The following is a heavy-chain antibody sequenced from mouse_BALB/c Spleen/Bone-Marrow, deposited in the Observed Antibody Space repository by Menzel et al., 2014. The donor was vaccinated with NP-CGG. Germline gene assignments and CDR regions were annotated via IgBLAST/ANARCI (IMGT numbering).Heavy chain of an antibody. J-gene: IGHJ3*01. V-gene: IGHV1-9*01. Sequence: QVQLKDSGAELMKPGASVKISCKATGYTFSSYWIEWVKQRPGHGLEWIGEVLPGSGSTNYNEKFKGKATFTADTSSNTAYMQLSSLTSEDSAVYYCARGNYGSSPWFAYWGQGTLVTVSA. CDR1: GYTFSSYW. CDR3: ARGNYGSSPWFAY. CDR2: VLPGSGST. D-gene: IGHD1-1*01.